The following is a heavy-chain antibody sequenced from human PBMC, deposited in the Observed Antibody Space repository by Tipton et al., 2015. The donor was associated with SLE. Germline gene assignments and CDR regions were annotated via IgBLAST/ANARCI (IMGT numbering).Heavy chain of an antibody. V-gene: IGHV4-61*09. J-gene: IGHJ3*02. CDR2: IYASGST. CDR1: GGSISSGNYY. Sequence: TLSLTCNVSGGSISSGNYYWSWIRQPAGKGLEWIGYIYASGSTSYNPSLKSRVTISVDTSKNQFSLKLSSMTAADTAVYYCARERTGSGFDAFDIWGQGTMVTVSS. CDR3: ARERTGSGFDAFDI. D-gene: IGHD3-10*01.